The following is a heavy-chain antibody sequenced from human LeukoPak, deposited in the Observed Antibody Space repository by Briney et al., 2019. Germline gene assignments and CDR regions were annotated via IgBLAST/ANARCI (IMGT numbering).Heavy chain of an antibody. CDR2: IYYSGST. Sequence: NPSETLSLTCTVSGGSISSSSYYWGRIRQPPGKGLEWIGSIYYSGSTYYNPSLKSRVTISVDTSKNQFSLKLTSVTAADTAVYYCARQTTTMVRGVIWFDPWGQGTLVTVSS. J-gene: IGHJ5*02. V-gene: IGHV4-39*01. D-gene: IGHD3-10*01. CDR1: GGSISSSSYY. CDR3: ARQTTTMVRGVIWFDP.